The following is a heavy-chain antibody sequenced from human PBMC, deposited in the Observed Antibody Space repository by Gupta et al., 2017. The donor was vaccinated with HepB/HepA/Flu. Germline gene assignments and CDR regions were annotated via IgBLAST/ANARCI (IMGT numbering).Heavy chain of an antibody. Sequence: EVQLFESGGGLVQPGGSVRLSCAASGFTFRSYAMRWVRQAPGKGLEWVSAISGSGGSTYYAASVKGRFTISRDNSKNTLYLQMNSLRDEDTAVYYCAKALIAVAGDFDYWGQGTLVTVSS. J-gene: IGHJ4*02. CDR1: GFTFRSYA. CDR3: AKALIAVAGDFDY. CDR2: ISGSGGST. V-gene: IGHV3-23*01. D-gene: IGHD6-19*01.